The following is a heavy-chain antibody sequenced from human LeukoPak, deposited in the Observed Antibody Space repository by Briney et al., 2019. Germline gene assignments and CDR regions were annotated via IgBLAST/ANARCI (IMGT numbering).Heavy chain of an antibody. CDR2: INPSGGST. CDR1: GCTFTSHY. D-gene: IGHD3-22*01. J-gene: IGHJ4*02. V-gene: IGHV1-46*01. Sequence: ASVKVSCKASGCTFTSHYIHWVRQAPGQGLEWMGIINPSGGSTSYAQKFQGRVTMTRDTSTSAVYMELSGLRSEDTAVFYCARGWSYDSSGYYYLGYWGQGTLVTVSS. CDR3: ARGWSYDSSGYYYLGY.